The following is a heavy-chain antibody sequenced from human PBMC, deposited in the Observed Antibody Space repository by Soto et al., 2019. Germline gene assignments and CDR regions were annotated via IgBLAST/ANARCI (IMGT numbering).Heavy chain of an antibody. CDR2: INTYNGMT. V-gene: IGHV1-18*01. J-gene: IGHJ4*02. CDR3: AKSPRGEMATD. D-gene: IGHD5-12*01. Sequence: QVQLVQSGGEVKKPGASVTVSCKASGYTFINYHITWVRQAPGQGLEWMAWINTYNGMTDYAQRFQGSVTMTRDTSTSTAYMELRNLGSDDTAVYFCAKSPRGEMATDWGQGTLVTVSS. CDR1: GYTFINYH.